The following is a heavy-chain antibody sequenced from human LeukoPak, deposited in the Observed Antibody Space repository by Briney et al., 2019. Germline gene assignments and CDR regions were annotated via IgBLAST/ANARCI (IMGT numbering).Heavy chain of an antibody. J-gene: IGHJ4*02. CDR3: ARGDSSSHPSPFDY. CDR1: GYTFTSNY. D-gene: IGHD6-6*01. Sequence: SVKVSCKASGYTFTSNYIHWVRQAPGQGLEWMGGIIPIFGTANYAQKFQGRVTITADESTSTAYMELSSLRSEDTAVYYCARGDSSSHPSPFDYWGQGTLVTVSS. CDR2: IIPIFGTA. V-gene: IGHV1-69*13.